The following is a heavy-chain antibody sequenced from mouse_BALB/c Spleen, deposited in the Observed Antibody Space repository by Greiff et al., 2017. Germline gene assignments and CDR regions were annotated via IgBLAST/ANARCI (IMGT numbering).Heavy chain of an antibody. V-gene: IGHV3-8*02. CDR1: GDSITSGY. CDR3: ARRMVTRGGFAY. J-gene: IGHJ3*01. CDR2: ISYSGST. Sequence: EVQLQESGPSLVKPSQTLSLTCSVTGDSITSGYWNWIRKFPGNKLEYMGYISYSGSTYYNPSLKSRISITRDTSKNQYYLQLNSVTTEDTATYYCARRMVTRGGFAYWGQGTLVTVSA. D-gene: IGHD2-2*01.